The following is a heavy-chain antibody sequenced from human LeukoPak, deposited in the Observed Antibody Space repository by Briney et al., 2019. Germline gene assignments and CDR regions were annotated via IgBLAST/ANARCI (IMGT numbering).Heavy chain of an antibody. CDR2: IRYDGSNK. Sequence: GGSLRLSCAASGFTFSSYGMHWVRQAPGKGLEWVAFIRYDGSNKYYADSVKGRFTISRDNSKNTLYLQMNSLRAEDTAVYYCAKDIRYYYDSSGYAHWGQGTPVTVSS. CDR1: GFTFSSYG. D-gene: IGHD3-22*01. J-gene: IGHJ4*02. CDR3: AKDIRYYYDSSGYAH. V-gene: IGHV3-30*02.